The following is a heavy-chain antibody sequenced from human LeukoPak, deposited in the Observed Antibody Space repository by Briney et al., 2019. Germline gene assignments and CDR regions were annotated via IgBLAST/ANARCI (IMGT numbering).Heavy chain of an antibody. V-gene: IGHV3-64D*06. Sequence: PGGSLRLSCSASGFTFSSYAMHWVRQAPGKGLEYVSAISSNGGSTYYADSVKGRFTISRDNSKNTLYLQMSSLRAEDTAVYYCFFPGVTGKVYWGQGTLVTVSS. CDR1: GFTFSSYA. D-gene: IGHD1-20*01. CDR2: ISSNGGST. CDR3: FFPGVTGKVY. J-gene: IGHJ4*02.